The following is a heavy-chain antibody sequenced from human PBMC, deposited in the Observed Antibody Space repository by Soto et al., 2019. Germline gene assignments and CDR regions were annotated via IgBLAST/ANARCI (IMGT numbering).Heavy chain of an antibody. Sequence: GGSLRLSCAASGFTFSSYAMSWVRQAPGKGLEWVSAISGSGGSTYYADSVKGRFTISRDNSKNTLYLQMNSLRAEDTAVYYCAKDLQHQNSRITIFGVAHGGMDVWGQGTTVTVSS. V-gene: IGHV3-23*01. CDR3: AKDLQHQNSRITIFGVAHGGMDV. J-gene: IGHJ6*02. CDR2: ISGSGGST. D-gene: IGHD3-3*01. CDR1: GFTFSSYA.